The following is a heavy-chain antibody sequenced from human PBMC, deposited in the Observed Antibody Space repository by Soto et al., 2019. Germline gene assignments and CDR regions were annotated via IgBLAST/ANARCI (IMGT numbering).Heavy chain of an antibody. CDR2: IKQDGNEK. D-gene: IGHD1-26*01. V-gene: IGHV3-7*03. J-gene: IGHJ4*02. CDR3: ASETSSGTSDY. Sequence: GGSLRLSCAASGFTFSSYWMSWVRQAPGKGLEWVANIKQDGNEKYYVDSVKGRLTISRDNAKNSLYLQMNSLRADDTAVYYCASETSSGTSDYWGQGTLVTVSS. CDR1: GFTFSSYW.